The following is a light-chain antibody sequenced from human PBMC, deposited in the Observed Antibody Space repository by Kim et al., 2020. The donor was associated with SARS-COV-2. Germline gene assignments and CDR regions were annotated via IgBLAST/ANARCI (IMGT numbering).Light chain of an antibody. J-gene: IGLJ1*01. Sequence: RVAISCSGSSSNIGINTVNWYQQLPSTAPKLLIYSNNQRPSGVPDRFSGSKSGTSASLAISGLQSEDESDYYCAAWDDSLNGLYVFGTGTKVTVL. CDR1: SSNIGINT. CDR2: SNN. V-gene: IGLV1-44*01. CDR3: AAWDDSLNGLYV.